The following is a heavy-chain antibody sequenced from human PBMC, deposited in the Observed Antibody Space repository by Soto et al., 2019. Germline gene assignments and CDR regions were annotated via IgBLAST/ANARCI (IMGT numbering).Heavy chain of an antibody. CDR3: ARAVNSGYDVYGTDV. CDR1: GFTFSSYG. D-gene: IGHD5-12*01. J-gene: IGHJ6*02. CDR2: IWYDGSNK. Sequence: RGSLRLSCAASGFTFSSYGMHWVRQAPGKGLEWVAVIWYDGSNKYYADSVKGRFTISRDNSKNTLYLQMNSLRAEDTAVYYCARAVNSGYDVYGTDVWGQGTTVTVSS. V-gene: IGHV3-33*01.